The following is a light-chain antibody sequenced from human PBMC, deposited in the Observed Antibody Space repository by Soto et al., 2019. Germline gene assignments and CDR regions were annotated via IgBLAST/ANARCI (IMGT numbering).Light chain of an antibody. CDR1: SSDVGGYNY. CDR2: EVS. J-gene: IGLJ1*01. V-gene: IGLV2-11*01. CDR3: CSYAGSYTGV. Sequence: QSALTQPRSVSGSPGQSVTISCTGTSSDVGGYNYVSWYQQHPGKAPKLMIYEVSKRPSGVPDRFSGSKSGNTASLTISGLQAEDEADYYCCSYAGSYTGVFGTGTKLTVL.